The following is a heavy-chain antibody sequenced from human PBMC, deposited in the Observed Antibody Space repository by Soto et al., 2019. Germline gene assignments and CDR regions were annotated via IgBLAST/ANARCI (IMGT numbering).Heavy chain of an antibody. Sequence: QVQLVQSGAEVKKPGASVKVSCKASGYTFTSYGISWVRQAPGQGLEWMGWISAYNGNTNYAPKLQGRVTMTTDTTTSTAYMELRRLRSDDTAVDFCARSVPSGWYYYWGQGTLVTVSS. CDR3: ARSVPSGWYYY. D-gene: IGHD6-19*01. V-gene: IGHV1-18*01. CDR1: GYTFTSYG. J-gene: IGHJ4*02. CDR2: ISAYNGNT.